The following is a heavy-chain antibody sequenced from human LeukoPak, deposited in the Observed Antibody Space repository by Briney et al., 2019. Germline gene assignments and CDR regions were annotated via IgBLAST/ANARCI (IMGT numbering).Heavy chain of an antibody. V-gene: IGHV4-38-2*02. J-gene: IGHJ4*02. CDR3: ASLSGSYYVADY. CDR2: IYHSGST. CDR1: GYSISSGYY. Sequence: SETLSLTCTVSGYSISSGYYWGWIRQPPGKGLEWIGSIYHSGSTYYTPSLKSRVTISVDTSKNQFSLKLSSVTAADTAVYYCASLSGSYYVADYWGQGTLVTVSS. D-gene: IGHD1-26*01.